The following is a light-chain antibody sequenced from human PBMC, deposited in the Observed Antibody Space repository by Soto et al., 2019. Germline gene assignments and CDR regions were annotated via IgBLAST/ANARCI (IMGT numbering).Light chain of an antibody. CDR2: KAA. CDR3: QQYNSYST. Sequence: DNTMTQSPATLPTSVADRVTIPCRASQSISSWLAWYQQKPGKAPKLLIYKAASLESGVPSRFSGSGSGTEFTLTSSSLQPDDCATYYCQQYNSYSTFGQGTKVDI. J-gene: IGKJ1*01. CDR1: QSISSW. V-gene: IGKV1-5*03.